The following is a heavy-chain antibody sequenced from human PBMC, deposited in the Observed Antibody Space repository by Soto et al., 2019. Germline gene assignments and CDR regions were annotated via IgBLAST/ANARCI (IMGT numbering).Heavy chain of an antibody. CDR1: GFSLSTRVVG. Sequence: QITLKESGPTLVKPTQILTLTCTFSGFSLSTRVVGVGWIRQPPGKAIEWLALVYWDDDIWYSPSLKSRLTITKDTSKNQVVLTMPNLDPVDTATYYCAHRPYGYTYYFNCWGQGTLVTVSS. V-gene: IGHV2-5*02. J-gene: IGHJ4*02. D-gene: IGHD5-18*01. CDR3: AHRPYGYTYYFNC. CDR2: VYWDDDI.